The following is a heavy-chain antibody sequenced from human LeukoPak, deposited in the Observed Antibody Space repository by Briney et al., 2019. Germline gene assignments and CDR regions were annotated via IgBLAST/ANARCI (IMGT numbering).Heavy chain of an antibody. CDR1: GFTFGGYG. CDR2: IAYDGSRA. D-gene: IGHD1-14*01. CDR3: TRYNNDHFDF. Sequence: PGRSLRLSCAGSGFTFGGYGMHWVRQTPGKGLEWVSLIAYDGSRAFYADSVKGRFTISRDNSKNTVSVQMDDLRAEDTAVYYCTRYNNDHFDFWGQGTLVTVSS. V-gene: IGHV3-33*01. J-gene: IGHJ4*02.